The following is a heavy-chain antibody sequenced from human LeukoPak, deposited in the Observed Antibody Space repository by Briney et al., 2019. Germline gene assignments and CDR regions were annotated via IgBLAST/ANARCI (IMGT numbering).Heavy chain of an antibody. CDR2: IIPIFGTA. CDR1: GGTFSRYA. CDR3: ARTYYYDSSGYLTTSYYFDY. Sequence: ASVKVSCKASGGTFSRYAISWVRQAPGQGLEWMGGIIPIFGTANYAQKFQGRVTITTDESTSTAYMELSSLRSEDTAVYYCARTYYYDSSGYLTTSYYFDYWGQGTLVTVSS. V-gene: IGHV1-69*05. J-gene: IGHJ4*02. D-gene: IGHD3-22*01.